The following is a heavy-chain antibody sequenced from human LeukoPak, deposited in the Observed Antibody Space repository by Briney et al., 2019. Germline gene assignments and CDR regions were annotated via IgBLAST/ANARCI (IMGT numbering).Heavy chain of an antibody. CDR3: ARGLKSSSWYGNWFDP. V-gene: IGHV1-69*04. Sequence: HGSSVKVPCQASGGTFSSYAISWVRQPHGQGLEWMGRILPIFGIANYPQKFQGRVTITADKSTSTAYMELSSLRSEDTAVYYCARGLKSSSWYGNWFDPWGQGTLVTVSS. CDR1: GGTFSSYA. CDR2: ILPIFGIA. D-gene: IGHD6-13*01. J-gene: IGHJ5*02.